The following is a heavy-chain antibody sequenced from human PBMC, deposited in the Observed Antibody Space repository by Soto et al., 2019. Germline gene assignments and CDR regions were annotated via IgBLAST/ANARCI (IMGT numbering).Heavy chain of an antibody. CDR1: GFTFSSYS. Sequence: GESLKISCAASGFTFSSYSMNWVRQAPGKGLEWVSYISSSSTIYYADSVKGRFTISRDNAKNSLYLQMNSLRAEDTAVYYCARDRSVLWFGELIAFDIWGQGTMVTVSS. D-gene: IGHD3-10*01. CDR2: ISSSSTI. V-gene: IGHV3-48*01. CDR3: ARDRSVLWFGELIAFDI. J-gene: IGHJ3*02.